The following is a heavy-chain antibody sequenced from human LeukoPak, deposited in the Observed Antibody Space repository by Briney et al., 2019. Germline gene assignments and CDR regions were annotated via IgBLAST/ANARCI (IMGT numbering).Heavy chain of an antibody. CDR1: GFDVSRYW. CDR2: ISSDGNRI. Sequence: GALRLSCAASGFDVSRYWVNWVRQVPGKGLVWVARISSDGNRISYADSAKGRFSISRDNFKNTMYLQMNSLRAEDTAVYYCASASSATYYWALHYWGQGTLVTVSS. D-gene: IGHD3-10*01. CDR3: ASASSATYYWALHY. V-gene: IGHV3-74*01. J-gene: IGHJ4*02.